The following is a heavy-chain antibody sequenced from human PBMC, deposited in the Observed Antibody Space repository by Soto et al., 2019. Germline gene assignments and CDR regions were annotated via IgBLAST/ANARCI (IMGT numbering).Heavy chain of an antibody. CDR1: GGSFSGYY. V-gene: IGHV4-34*01. CDR3: ARDGGYSYGYSPGYYYGMDV. Sequence: SETLSLTCAAYGGSFSGYYWSWIRQPPGKGLEWIGEINHSGSTNYNPSLKSRVTISVDTSKNQFSLKLSSVTAADTAAYYCARDGGYSYGYSPGYYYGMDVWGQGTTVTVSS. J-gene: IGHJ6*02. D-gene: IGHD5-18*01. CDR2: INHSGST.